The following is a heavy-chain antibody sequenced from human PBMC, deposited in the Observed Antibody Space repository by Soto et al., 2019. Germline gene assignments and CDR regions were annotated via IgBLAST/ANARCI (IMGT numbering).Heavy chain of an antibody. D-gene: IGHD3-10*02. CDR3: ARARVRGVIHPRPDDY. J-gene: IGHJ4*02. V-gene: IGHV1-18*01. CDR1: GYTFTSYG. CDR2: ISAYNGNT. Sequence: ASVKVSCKASGYTFTSYGISWVRQATGQGLEWMGWISAYNGNTNYAQKLQGRVTMTTDTSTSTAYMELRSLRSDDTAVYYCARARVRGVIHPRPDDYWGQGTLVTVPS.